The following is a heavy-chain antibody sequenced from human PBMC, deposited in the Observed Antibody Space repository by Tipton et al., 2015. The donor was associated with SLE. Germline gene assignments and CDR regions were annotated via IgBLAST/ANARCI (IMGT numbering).Heavy chain of an antibody. V-gene: IGHV4-39*01. CDR1: GGSISSSSYY. CDR2: IYYSGST. Sequence: TLSLTCTVSGGSISSSSYYWGWIRQPPGKGLEWIGSIYYSGSTYYNPSLKSRVTISVDTSKNQFSLKLSSVTAADTAVYYCARLEAADHFDYWGQGTLVTVS. CDR3: ARLEAADHFDY. J-gene: IGHJ4*02.